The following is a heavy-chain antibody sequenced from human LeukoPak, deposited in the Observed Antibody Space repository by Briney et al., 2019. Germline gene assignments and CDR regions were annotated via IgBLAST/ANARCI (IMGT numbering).Heavy chain of an antibody. J-gene: IGHJ4*02. Sequence: GGSLRLSCAASGFTFSSYAMHWVRQAPGKGLEWVAWHFASNKYYAESVRGRFTMSRDNSKSTLYLQMDSLRVEDTAVYYCARDLCSTTSCFDYWGQGTLVSVSS. D-gene: IGHD2-2*01. V-gene: IGHV3-33*08. CDR3: ARDLCSTTSCFDY. CDR2: HFASNK. CDR1: GFTFSSYA.